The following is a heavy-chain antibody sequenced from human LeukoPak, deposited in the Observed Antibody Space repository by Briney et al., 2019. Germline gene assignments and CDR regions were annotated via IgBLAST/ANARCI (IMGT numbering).Heavy chain of an antibody. J-gene: IGHJ5*02. Sequence: AGGSLRLSCAASGVTFSDYYMSWIRQAPGKGLECVSYISSSGSTIYYADSVKGRFTISRDNAKNSLYLQMNSLRAEDTAVYYCARIAVARGGWFDPWGQGTLVTVSS. CDR2: ISSSGSTI. CDR1: GVTFSDYY. V-gene: IGHV3-11*01. D-gene: IGHD6-19*01. CDR3: ARIAVARGGWFDP.